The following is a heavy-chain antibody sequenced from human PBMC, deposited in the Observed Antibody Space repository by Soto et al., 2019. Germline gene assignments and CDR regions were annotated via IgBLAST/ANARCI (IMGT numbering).Heavy chain of an antibody. CDR1: GGSISSYY. V-gene: IGHV4-59*08. D-gene: IGHD3-10*01. J-gene: IGHJ5*02. Sequence: PSETLSVTCTVSGGSISSYYWSWSRQPPGKGLEWIGYIYYSGSTNYNPSLKSRVTISVDTSKNQFSLKLSSVTAADTAVYYCARHQASYYYGSGSYDWFDPWGQGTLVTVS. CDR3: ARHQASYYYGSGSYDWFDP. CDR2: IYYSGST.